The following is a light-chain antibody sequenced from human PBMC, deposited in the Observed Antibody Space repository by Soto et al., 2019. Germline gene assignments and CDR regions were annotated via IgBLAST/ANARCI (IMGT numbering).Light chain of an antibody. V-gene: IGKV3-20*01. Sequence: EIVLTQSPGTLSLSPGERATLSYGASQSLSSSYLAWYHQKPGQAPRLLIFGASSRATGISDRFSGSGSGTDFTLTISRLEPEDFAVYYCQHYGGSSWTFGQGTKVEIK. J-gene: IGKJ1*01. CDR1: QSLSSSY. CDR3: QHYGGSSWT. CDR2: GAS.